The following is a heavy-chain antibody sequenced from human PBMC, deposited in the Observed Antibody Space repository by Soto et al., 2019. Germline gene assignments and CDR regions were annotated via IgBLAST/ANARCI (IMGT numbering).Heavy chain of an antibody. CDR2: INHSGGT. V-gene: IGHV4-34*01. D-gene: IGHD2-2*03. CDR3: ARLNGYCVSTGCHGYYGMDV. Sequence: SDTLSLTFAFDGRSFRGSYWSWIRQPAARWLEWIGEINHSGGTNYNPSLKSRVTISVDTSKNQFSLKLSSVTAADTAVYYCARLNGYCVSTGCHGYYGMDVWGQGTTVTVS. CDR1: GRSFRGSY. J-gene: IGHJ6*02.